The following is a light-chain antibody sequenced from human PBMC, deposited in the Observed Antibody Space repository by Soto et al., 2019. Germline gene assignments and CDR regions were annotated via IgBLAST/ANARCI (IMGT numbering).Light chain of an antibody. CDR3: LQHYDFPFT. CDR2: TIS. V-gene: IGKV1-17*01. Sequence: DIQMTQSPSSLSASVGGRVTITCRASQDIGTSLDWFQQKPGTAPKRLIYTISDLQSGVPSRFSGGGSGTEFTLTISSLQPEDSANYYCLQHYDFPFTFGPGTKVHV. CDR1: QDIGTS. J-gene: IGKJ3*01.